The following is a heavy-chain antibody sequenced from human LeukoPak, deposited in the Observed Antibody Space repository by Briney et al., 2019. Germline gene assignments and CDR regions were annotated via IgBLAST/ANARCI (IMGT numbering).Heavy chain of an antibody. V-gene: IGHV4-39*01. J-gene: IGHJ4*02. D-gene: IGHD6-13*01. Sequence: SETLSLTCTVSGGSISSSSYYWGWIRQPPGKGLEWIGSIYYSGSTYYNPSLKSRVTISVDTSKNQLSLKLTSVTAADTAVYYCARHGGAAGGHWGQGTLVAVSS. CDR2: IYYSGST. CDR1: GGSISSSSYY. CDR3: ARHGGAAGGH.